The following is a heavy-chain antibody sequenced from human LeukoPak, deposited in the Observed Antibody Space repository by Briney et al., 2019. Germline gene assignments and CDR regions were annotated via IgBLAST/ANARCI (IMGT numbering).Heavy chain of an antibody. J-gene: IGHJ5*02. D-gene: IGHD6-13*01. CDR2: ISWNSGSI. Sequence: GRSLRLSSAASGFTFYDYAMHWVRQAPGKGLEWVSGISWNSGSIGYADSVKGRFTISRDNAKNSLYLQMNSLRAEDMALYYCAKSPIAAAGHNWFDPWGQGTLVTVSS. CDR1: GFTFYDYA. V-gene: IGHV3-9*03. CDR3: AKSPIAAAGHNWFDP.